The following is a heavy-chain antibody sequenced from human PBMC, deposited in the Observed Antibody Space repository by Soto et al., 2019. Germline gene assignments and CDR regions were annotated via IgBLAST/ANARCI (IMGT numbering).Heavy chain of an antibody. CDR1: GGSISSGGYS. J-gene: IGHJ5*02. Sequence: QLQLQESGSGLVKPSQTLSLTCAVSGGSISSGGYSWSWVRQPPGKGLEWIGYIYHSGNTYYNPSLKSRVTISVGRSKNQFSLKLSSVTAADTAVYYCARCCYYDSSGYYYPNWFDRWGQGTLVTVSS. V-gene: IGHV4-30-2*01. CDR2: IYHSGNT. CDR3: ARCCYYDSSGYYYPNWFDR. D-gene: IGHD3-22*01.